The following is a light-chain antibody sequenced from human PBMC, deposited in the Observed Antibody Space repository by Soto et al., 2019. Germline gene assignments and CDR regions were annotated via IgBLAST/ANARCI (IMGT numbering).Light chain of an antibody. CDR1: QSVSKY. Sequence: EIVLTQSPATLSLSPGERATLSCRTSQSVSKYFAWYQQKPGRAPRLLIYDASSRATGIPARFIGSGSGTDFTLTISSLKPEDFAIYYCQQRSNWPITFGQGTRLEIK. V-gene: IGKV3-11*01. CDR2: DAS. CDR3: QQRSNWPIT. J-gene: IGKJ5*01.